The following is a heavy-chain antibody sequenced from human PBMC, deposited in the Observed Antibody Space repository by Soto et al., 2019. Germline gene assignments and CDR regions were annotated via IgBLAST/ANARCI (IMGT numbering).Heavy chain of an antibody. CDR1: GFTFSNAW. CDR3: TTDSPTIFGFAEFDP. Sequence: GSLRLSCAASGFTFSNAWMNWVRQAPGKGLEWVSRIKSKTDGGTTDYAAPVKGRFTISRDDSKNTLYLQMKSLKTEDTAVYYCTTDSPTIFGFAEFDPWGQGTLVTVSS. D-gene: IGHD3-3*01. V-gene: IGHV3-15*07. J-gene: IGHJ5*02. CDR2: IKSKTDGGTT.